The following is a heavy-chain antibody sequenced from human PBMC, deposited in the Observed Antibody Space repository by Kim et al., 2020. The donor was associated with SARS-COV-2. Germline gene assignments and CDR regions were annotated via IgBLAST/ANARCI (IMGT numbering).Heavy chain of an antibody. V-gene: IGHV4-34*01. CDR1: GGSFSGYY. Sequence: SETLSLTCAVYGGSFSGYYWSWIRQPPGKGLEWIGEINHSGSTNYNPSLKSRVTISVDTSKNQFSLKLSSVTAADTAVYYCVASTVKRRGYYFDYWGQGTLVTVSS. CDR2: INHSGST. J-gene: IGHJ4*02. CDR3: VASTVKRRGYYFDY. D-gene: IGHD4-17*01.